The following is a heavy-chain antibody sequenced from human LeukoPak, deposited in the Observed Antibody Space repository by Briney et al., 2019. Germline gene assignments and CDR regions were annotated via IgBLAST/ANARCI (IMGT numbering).Heavy chain of an antibody. CDR1: GGSISSGGYY. D-gene: IGHD3-3*01. V-gene: IGHV4-31*03. J-gene: IGHJ3*01. CDR2: IYYSGST. CDR3: ARESMRSGYGRAFDF. Sequence: PSQTLSLTCTVSGGSISSGGYYWSWIRQHPGKGLEWIGYIYYSGSTYYNPSLKSRVTISVDTSKNQFSLKLSSVTAADTAVYYCARESMRSGYGRAFDFWGQGTMVTVSS.